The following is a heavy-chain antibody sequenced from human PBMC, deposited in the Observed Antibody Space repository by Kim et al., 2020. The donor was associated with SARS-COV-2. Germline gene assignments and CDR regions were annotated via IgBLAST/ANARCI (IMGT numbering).Heavy chain of an antibody. CDR2: IKQDGSEK. J-gene: IGHJ4*02. D-gene: IGHD1-26*01. Sequence: GGSLRLSCAASGFAFSSFSMTWVRQAPGKGLEWVANIKQDGSEKFYLDSVKGRFTISRDNAKNSLYLQMNSLRAEDTAVYYCARPVWGGSFDYWGQGTLVTVSS. CDR1: GFAFSSFS. V-gene: IGHV3-7*01. CDR3: ARPVWGGSFDY.